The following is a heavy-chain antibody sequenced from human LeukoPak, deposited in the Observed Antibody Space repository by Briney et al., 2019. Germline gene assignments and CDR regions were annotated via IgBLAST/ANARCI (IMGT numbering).Heavy chain of an antibody. CDR2: INPNSGGT. J-gene: IGHJ4*02. V-gene: IGHV1-2*02. D-gene: IGHD3-22*01. CDR3: ARAYEDYYDSSGYPS. Sequence: ASVKVSCKASGYTFTGYYMHWVRQAPGQGLEWMGWINPNSGGTNYAQKFQGRVTTTRDTSISTAYMELSRLRSDDTAVYYCARAYEDYYDSSGYPSWGQGTLVTVS. CDR1: GYTFTGYY.